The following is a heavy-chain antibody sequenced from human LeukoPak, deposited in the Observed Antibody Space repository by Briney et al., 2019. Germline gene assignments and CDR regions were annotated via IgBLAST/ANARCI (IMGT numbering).Heavy chain of an antibody. Sequence: PSETLSLTCTVSGGSISSYYWSWIRQPPGKGLEWIGYIYYSGSTNYNPSLKSRVTISVDTSKNQFSLKLSSVTAADTAVYYCARVWSSGWIDPWGQGTLVTVSS. D-gene: IGHD6-19*01. CDR3: ARVWSSGWIDP. CDR1: GGSISSYY. J-gene: IGHJ5*02. V-gene: IGHV4-59*01. CDR2: IYYSGST.